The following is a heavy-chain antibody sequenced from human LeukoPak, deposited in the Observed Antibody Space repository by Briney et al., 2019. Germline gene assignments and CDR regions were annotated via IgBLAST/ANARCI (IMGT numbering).Heavy chain of an antibody. CDR2: ITGRGGRT. V-gene: IGHV3-23*01. J-gene: IGHJ4*01. D-gene: IGHD3-22*01. CDR1: GFTFSSYA. CDR3: AKDLLKYYYYSSGYTFDY. Sequence: GGSLRLSCAASGFTFSSYAMNWVRQAPGKGLQWVSTITGRGGRTYYTDSVKGRFTISRDNSKNTLYLQLNSLRAEDTAAYFCAKDLLKYYYYSSGYTFDYWGQGTLVTVSS.